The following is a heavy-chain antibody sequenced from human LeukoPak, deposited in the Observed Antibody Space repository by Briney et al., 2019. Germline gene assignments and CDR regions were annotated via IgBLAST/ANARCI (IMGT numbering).Heavy chain of an antibody. J-gene: IGHJ6*02. CDR2: ISSSSSYI. V-gene: IGHV3-21*01. D-gene: IGHD2-15*01. CDR1: GFTFSSYS. Sequence: GGSLRLSCAASGFTFSSYSMNWVRQAPGKGLEWVSSISSSSSYIYYADSVKGRFTISRDNAKNSLYLQMNSLRAEDTAVYYCARSPERIGVPDYYYGMDVWGQGTTVTVS. CDR3: ARSPERIGVPDYYYGMDV.